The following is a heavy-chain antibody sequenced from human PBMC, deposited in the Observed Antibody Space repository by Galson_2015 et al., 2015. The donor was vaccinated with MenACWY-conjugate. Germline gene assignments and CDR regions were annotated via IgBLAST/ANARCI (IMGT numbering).Heavy chain of an antibody. D-gene: IGHD3-16*01. CDR2: IYYTGST. Sequence: SEPLSLTCTVSGGSISTSYWSWIRQPPGKGLEWIGYIYYTGSTNYNPSLKSRVTMSVDTSKNQFSLKLSSVTAADTAVYYCARGVNLMTFGEVWGQGSLVTVSS. V-gene: IGHV4-59*01. CDR3: ARGVNLMTFGEV. J-gene: IGHJ4*02. CDR1: GGSISTSY.